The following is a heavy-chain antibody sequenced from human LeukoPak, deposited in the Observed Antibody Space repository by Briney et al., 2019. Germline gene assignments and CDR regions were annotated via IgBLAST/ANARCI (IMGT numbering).Heavy chain of an antibody. CDR3: ARIAAALNWFDP. Sequence: ASVKVSCKASGYTFTGYYMHWVRQAPGQGLEWMGWINPNSGNINYAQKFEGRVTITRDTSISTAYMELSRLRFGDTAVYYCARIAAALNWFDPWGEGSLVAVSS. CDR1: GYTFTGYY. D-gene: IGHD6-13*01. CDR2: INPNSGNI. J-gene: IGHJ5*02. V-gene: IGHV1-2*02.